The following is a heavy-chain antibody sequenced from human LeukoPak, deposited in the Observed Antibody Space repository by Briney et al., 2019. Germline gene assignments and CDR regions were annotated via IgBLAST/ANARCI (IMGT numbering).Heavy chain of an antibody. D-gene: IGHD6-19*01. CDR3: ARDSIAVAGIWLEY. Sequence: PGGSLRLSCAASGFTFSSYGMHWVRQAPGKGLEWVAVISYDGSNKYYADSVKGRFTISRDNSKNTLYLQMNSLRAEDTAVYYCARDSIAVAGIWLEYWGQGTLVTVSS. CDR2: ISYDGSNK. CDR1: GFTFSSYG. V-gene: IGHV3-30*03. J-gene: IGHJ4*02.